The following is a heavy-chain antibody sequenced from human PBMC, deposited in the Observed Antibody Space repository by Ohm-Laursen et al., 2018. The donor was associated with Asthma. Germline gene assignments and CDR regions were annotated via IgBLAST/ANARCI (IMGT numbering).Heavy chain of an antibody. D-gene: IGHD3-22*01. Sequence: PSDTLSLTCTVSGDSISSGNNYWSWIRQHPGKGLEWIGYIYYSGITYSNPSLRSRVTISVDTSKNQFSLNLTSVTAADTAVYYCARGSFYYESTGYYFFDHWGQGALVTVSS. V-gene: IGHV4-31*03. CDR2: IYYSGIT. CDR1: GDSISSGNNY. CDR3: ARGSFYYESTGYYFFDH. J-gene: IGHJ4*02.